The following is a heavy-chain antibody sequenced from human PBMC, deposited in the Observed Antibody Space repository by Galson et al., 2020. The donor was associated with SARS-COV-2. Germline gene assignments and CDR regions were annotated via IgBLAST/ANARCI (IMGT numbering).Heavy chain of an antibody. CDR3: ARDWRIAAAGAYYYYYGMDV. CDR2: IYYSGST. J-gene: IGHJ6*02. CDR1: GGSISSYY. V-gene: IGHV4-59*01. D-gene: IGHD6-13*01. Sequence: SETLSLTCTVSGGSISSYYWSWIRQPPGKGLEWIGYIYYSGSTNYNPSLKSRVTISVDTSKNQFSLKLSSVTAADTAVYYCARDWRIAAAGAYYYYYGMDVWGQGTTVTVSS.